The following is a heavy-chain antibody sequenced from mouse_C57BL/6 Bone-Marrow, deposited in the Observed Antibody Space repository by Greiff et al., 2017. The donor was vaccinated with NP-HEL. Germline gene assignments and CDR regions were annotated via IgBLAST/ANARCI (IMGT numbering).Heavy chain of an antibody. CDR1: GFNIKDDY. V-gene: IGHV14-4*01. D-gene: IGHD2-4*01. J-gene: IGHJ2*01. Sequence: VHVKQSGAELVRPGASVKLSCTASGFNIKDDYMHWVKQRPEQGLEWIGWIDPENGDTEYASKFQGKATITADTSSNTAYLQLSSLTSEDTAVYYCPYDYDGYFDYWGQGTTLTVSS. CDR2: IDPENGDT. CDR3: PYDYDGYFDY.